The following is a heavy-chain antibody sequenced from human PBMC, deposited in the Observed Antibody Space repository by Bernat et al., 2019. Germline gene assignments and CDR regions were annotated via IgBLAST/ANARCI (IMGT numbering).Heavy chain of an antibody. J-gene: IGHJ6*02. D-gene: IGHD6-13*01. CDR3: AKPSSSWGNYYYYGMDV. Sequence: QVQLVESGGGAVQPGRSLRLSCAASGLTFSSYGMHWVRQAPGKGLEWVAVISYDGSNKYYADSVKGRFTISRDNSKNTLYLQMNSLRAEDTAVYYCAKPSSSWGNYYYYGMDVWGQGTTVTVSS. CDR2: ISYDGSNK. V-gene: IGHV3-30*18. CDR1: GLTFSSYG.